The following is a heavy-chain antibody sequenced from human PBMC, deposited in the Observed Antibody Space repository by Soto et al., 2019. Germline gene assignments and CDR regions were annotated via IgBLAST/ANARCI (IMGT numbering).Heavy chain of an antibody. CDR2: IYYSGST. V-gene: IGHV4-31*03. J-gene: IGHJ4*02. CDR1: GGSISSGGYF. Sequence: QVQLQESGPGLVKPSQTLSLTCTVSGGSISSGGYFWSWIRQRPGKGLEWIGHIYYSGSTYYNPSHKSRVTIAVDTSKNQFSLKLNSVTVADTAVYYCARGSGLGYWGQGILVTVSS. D-gene: IGHD3-10*01. CDR3: ARGSGLGY.